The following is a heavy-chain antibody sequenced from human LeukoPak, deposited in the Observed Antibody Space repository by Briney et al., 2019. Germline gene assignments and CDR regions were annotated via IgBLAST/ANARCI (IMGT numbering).Heavy chain of an antibody. Sequence: GSLRLSCAASGFTFSSYAMSWVRQAPGKGLEWIGSIYYSGSTYYNPSLKSRVTISVDTSKNQFSLKLSSVTAADTAVYYCARQSPLNQYSSGWPYFDYWGQGTLVTVSS. J-gene: IGHJ4*02. V-gene: IGHV4-39*01. CDR3: ARQSPLNQYSSGWPYFDY. D-gene: IGHD6-19*01. CDR2: IYYSGST. CDR1: GFTFSSYA.